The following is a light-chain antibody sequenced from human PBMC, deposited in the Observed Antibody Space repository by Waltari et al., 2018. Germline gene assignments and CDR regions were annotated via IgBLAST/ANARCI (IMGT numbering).Light chain of an antibody. CDR3: QQYHNWPPLT. CDR2: GAS. Sequence: EIVMTQSPATLSVSPGEIALLSCRASQSITSNLAWYQQKPGQAPSLLIYGASTRATDIPGRFSGSGTGTEFNLTISSLQSEDFAVYYCQQYHNWPPLTFGGGTKVEIK. CDR1: QSITSN. V-gene: IGKV3D-15*01. J-gene: IGKJ4*01.